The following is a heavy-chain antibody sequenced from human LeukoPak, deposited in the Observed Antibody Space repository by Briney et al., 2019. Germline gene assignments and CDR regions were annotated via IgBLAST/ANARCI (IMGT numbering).Heavy chain of an antibody. CDR2: INHSGST. CDR3: ARPATVTTPLVY. CDR1: GGSFSGYY. J-gene: IGHJ4*02. D-gene: IGHD4-17*01. V-gene: IGHV4-34*01. Sequence: PSETLSLTCAVYGGSFSGYYWSWIRQPPGKGLEWIGEINHSGSTNYNPSLKSRVTISVDTSKNQFSLKLSSVTAADTAVYYCARPATVTTPLVYWGQGTLVTVSS.